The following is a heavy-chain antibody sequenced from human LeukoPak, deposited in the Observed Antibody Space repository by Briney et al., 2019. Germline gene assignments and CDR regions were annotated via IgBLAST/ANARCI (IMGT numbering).Heavy chain of an antibody. CDR3: ARGLTMVRGVTDY. D-gene: IGHD3-10*01. CDR2: IYYSGST. V-gene: IGHV4-59*12. Sequence: SETLSLTCTVSGGSISSYYWSWIRQPPGKGLEWIGYIYYSGSTNYNPSLKSRVTISVDTSKNQFSLKLSSVTAADTAVYYCARGLTMVRGVTDYWGQGTLVTVSS. CDR1: GGSISSYY. J-gene: IGHJ4*02.